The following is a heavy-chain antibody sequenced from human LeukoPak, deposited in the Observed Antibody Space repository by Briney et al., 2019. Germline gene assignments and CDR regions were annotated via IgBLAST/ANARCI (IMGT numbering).Heavy chain of an antibody. D-gene: IGHD3-10*01. CDR2: IYSGGST. V-gene: IGHV3-66*01. Sequence: GGSLRLSCAASGFTVSSNYMSWVRQAPGKGLEWVSVIYSGGSTYYADSVKGRFTISRDNSKNTLYLQMNSLRAEDTAVYYCARDRGFDAFDIWGQGTMVTVSS. J-gene: IGHJ3*02. CDR3: ARDRGFDAFDI. CDR1: GFTVSSNY.